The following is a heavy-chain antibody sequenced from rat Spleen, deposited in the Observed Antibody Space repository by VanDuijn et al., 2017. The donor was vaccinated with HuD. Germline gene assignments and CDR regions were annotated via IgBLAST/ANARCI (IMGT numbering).Heavy chain of an antibody. J-gene: IGHJ4*01. D-gene: IGHD1-12*03. V-gene: IGHV5-29*01. CDR3: ARVDGYYRTMDA. CDR1: GFIFSDYY. Sequence: EVQLVESGGGLVQPGRSLKLSCVASGFIFSDYYMAWVRQAPTKGLEWVATISYDGSSIYYRDSVKGRFTISRDNAKSTLYLQMDSLRSEDTATYYCARVDGYYRTMDAWGQGASVTVSS. CDR2: ISYDGSSI.